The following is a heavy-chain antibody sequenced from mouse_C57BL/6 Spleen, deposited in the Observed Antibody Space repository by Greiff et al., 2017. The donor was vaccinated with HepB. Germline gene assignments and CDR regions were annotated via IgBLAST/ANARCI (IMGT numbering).Heavy chain of an antibody. CDR1: GYTFTSYW. Sequence: VQLQQSGAELAKPGASVKLSCKASGYTFTSYWMHWVKQRPGQGLEWIGYINPSSGYTKYNQKFKDKATLTADKSSNTSYMQLSSLTYEDAAVYYCARDWEGYAMDYWGQGTSVTVSS. J-gene: IGHJ4*01. D-gene: IGHD4-1*01. CDR3: ARDWEGYAMDY. V-gene: IGHV1-7*01. CDR2: INPSSGYT.